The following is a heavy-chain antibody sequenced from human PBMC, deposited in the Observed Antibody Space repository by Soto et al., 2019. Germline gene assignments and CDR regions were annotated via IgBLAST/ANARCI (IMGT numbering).Heavy chain of an antibody. Sequence: PGGSLRLSCAASGFTFSSYAMSWVRQAPGKGLEWVSAISGSGGSTYYADSVKGRFTISRDNSKNTLYLQMNSLRAEDTAVYYCARQRYSSSWYILTSVDYWGQGTLVTVSS. J-gene: IGHJ4*02. CDR1: GFTFSSYA. CDR3: ARQRYSSSWYILTSVDY. V-gene: IGHV3-23*01. CDR2: ISGSGGST. D-gene: IGHD6-13*01.